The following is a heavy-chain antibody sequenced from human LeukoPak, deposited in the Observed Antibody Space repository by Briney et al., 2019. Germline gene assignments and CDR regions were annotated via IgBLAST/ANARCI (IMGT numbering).Heavy chain of an antibody. V-gene: IGHV3-48*04. CDR1: GFTFSSYA. D-gene: IGHD5-12*01. Sequence: GGSLRLSCAASGFTFSSYAMSWVRQAPGKGLEWVSYISSSGSTIYYADSVKGRFTISRDNAKNSLYLQMNSLRAEDTAVYYCARVWWLRFLDYWGQGTLVTVSS. J-gene: IGHJ4*02. CDR2: ISSSGSTI. CDR3: ARVWWLRFLDY.